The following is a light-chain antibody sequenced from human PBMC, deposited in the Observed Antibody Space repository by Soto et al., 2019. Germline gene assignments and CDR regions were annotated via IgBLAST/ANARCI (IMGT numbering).Light chain of an antibody. Sequence: QSALTQPPSLSGTPGQSVTVACSGSSSNIEGNTVHWYQHLPGTAPKLLIYIGHNRPSGIPDRFSGSKSGTSASLAISGLQSEDEADYYCATWDDDLSAAVFGGGTQLTVL. CDR3: ATWDDDLSAAV. CDR2: IGH. J-gene: IGLJ7*01. V-gene: IGLV1-44*01. CDR1: SSNIEGNT.